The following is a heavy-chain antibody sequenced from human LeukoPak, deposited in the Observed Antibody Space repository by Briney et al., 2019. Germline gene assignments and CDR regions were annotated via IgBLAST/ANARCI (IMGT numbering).Heavy chain of an antibody. J-gene: IGHJ4*02. Sequence: GGSLRLSCAASGFTFSSYAMSWVRQAPGKGLEWVSAISGSGGSTYYADSVKGRFTISRDNSKNTLYLQMNSLRAEDTAVYYCARYNLELRSLYYFDYWGQGTLVTVSS. V-gene: IGHV3-23*01. CDR1: GFTFSSYA. CDR3: ARYNLELRSLYYFDY. D-gene: IGHD1-7*01. CDR2: ISGSGGST.